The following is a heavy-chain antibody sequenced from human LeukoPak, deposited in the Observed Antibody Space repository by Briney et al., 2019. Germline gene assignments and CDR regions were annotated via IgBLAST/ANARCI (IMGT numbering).Heavy chain of an antibody. V-gene: IGHV3-9*01. CDR3: AKEDSSGYIDY. CDR1: TFRFSNYW. Sequence: GGSLRLSCAASTFRFSNYWMSWVRQAPGKGLEWVSGISWNSGSIGYADSVKGRFTISRDNAKNSLYLQMNSLRAEDTALYYCAKEDSSGYIDYWGQGTLVTVSS. D-gene: IGHD3-22*01. J-gene: IGHJ4*02. CDR2: ISWNSGSI.